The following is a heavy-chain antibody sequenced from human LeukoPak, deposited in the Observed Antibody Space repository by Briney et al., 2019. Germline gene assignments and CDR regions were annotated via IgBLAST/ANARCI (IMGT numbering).Heavy chain of an antibody. CDR1: GFTFSSYA. D-gene: IGHD6-13*01. V-gene: IGHV3-23*01. Sequence: GGSLRLSCAASGFTFSSYAMSWVRQAPEKGLEWVSAISGSGGSTYYADSVKGRFTISRDNSKNTLYLQMNSLRAEDTAVYYCAKGKSSSSWYYFDYWGQGTLVTVSS. CDR2: ISGSGGST. CDR3: AKGKSSSSWYYFDY. J-gene: IGHJ4*02.